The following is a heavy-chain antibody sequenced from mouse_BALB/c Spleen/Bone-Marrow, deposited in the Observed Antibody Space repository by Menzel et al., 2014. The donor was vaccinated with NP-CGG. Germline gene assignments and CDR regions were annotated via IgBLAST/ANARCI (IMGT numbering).Heavy chain of an antibody. J-gene: IGHJ3*01. Sequence: EVKLVESGGGLVKSGGSLKLSFAASGFSFSNYGMSWLRQTPEKRLEWVATISGDGRYTFYSDSVKGRFTISRDNAKNILYLQLSGLRSEDTALYYCARHAYYDQTEVSFVCWGQGTLVTVSA. CDR2: ISGDGRYT. CDR3: ARHAYYDQTEVSFVC. D-gene: IGHD2-4*01. CDR1: GFSFSNYG. V-gene: IGHV5-9-2*01.